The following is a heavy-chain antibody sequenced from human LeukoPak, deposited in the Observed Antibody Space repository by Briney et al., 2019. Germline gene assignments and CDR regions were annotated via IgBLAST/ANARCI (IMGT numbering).Heavy chain of an antibody. CDR3: ARSPHSDYIYYYYYMDV. J-gene: IGHJ6*03. CDR1: GFTFSSYS. D-gene: IGHD3-10*01. Sequence: GGSLRLSCAASGFTFSSYSMNWVCQAPWKGLEWVSYISSSSSTIYYADSVKGRFTISRDNAKNSLYLQMNSLRAEDTAVYYCARSPHSDYIYYYYYMDVWGKGTTVTVSS. CDR2: ISSSSSTI. V-gene: IGHV3-48*04.